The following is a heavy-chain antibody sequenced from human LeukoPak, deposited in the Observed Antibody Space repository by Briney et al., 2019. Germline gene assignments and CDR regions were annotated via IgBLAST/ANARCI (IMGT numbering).Heavy chain of an antibody. J-gene: IGHJ4*02. CDR2: INHSGST. CDR1: GGSISSYY. V-gene: IGHV4-34*01. Sequence: PSETLSLTCTVSGGSISSYYWSWIRQPPGKGLEWIGEINHSGSTNYNPSLKSRVTISVDTSKNQFSLKLSSVTAADTAVYYCARGSGGSSGWYNYWGQGTLVTVSS. D-gene: IGHD6-19*01. CDR3: ARGSGGSSGWYNY.